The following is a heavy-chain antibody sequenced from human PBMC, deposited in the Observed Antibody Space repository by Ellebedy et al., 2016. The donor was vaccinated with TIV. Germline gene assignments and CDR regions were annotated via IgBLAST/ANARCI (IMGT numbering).Heavy chain of an antibody. Sequence: GESLKISCAASGFTFSIYAMSWVRQAPGKGLEWVSLISGSGDSTYYADPVKGRFTVSRDNSNETLFLQMKNLRAEDTAIYYCANIVSVKDSWGQGTLVTVSS. J-gene: IGHJ5*01. CDR1: GFTFSIYA. V-gene: IGHV3-23*01. D-gene: IGHD5/OR15-5a*01. CDR3: ANIVSVKDS. CDR2: ISGSGDST.